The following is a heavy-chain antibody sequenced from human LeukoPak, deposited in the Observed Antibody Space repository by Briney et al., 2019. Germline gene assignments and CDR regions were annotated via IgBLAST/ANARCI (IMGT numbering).Heavy chain of an antibody. CDR2: IYSGGST. CDR1: GFTVSSNY. V-gene: IGHV3-53*05. Sequence: GGSLRLSCAASGFTVSSNYMSWVRQAPGKGLEWVSVIYSGGSTYYADSVKGRFTISRDNSKNTLYLQMNSLRSDDTAVYYCARDLPTGTTYYYGMDVWGQGTTVTVSS. J-gene: IGHJ6*02. D-gene: IGHD1-1*01. CDR3: ARDLPTGTTYYYGMDV.